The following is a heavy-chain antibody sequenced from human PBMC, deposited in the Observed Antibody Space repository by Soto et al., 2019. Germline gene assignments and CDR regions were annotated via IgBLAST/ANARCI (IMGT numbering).Heavy chain of an antibody. CDR1: GYTFTSYA. V-gene: IGHV1-3*01. Sequence: ASVKVSCKASGYTFTSYAMHWVRQAPGQRLEWMGWINAGNGNTKYSQKFQGRVTITRDTSASTAYMELSSLRSEDTAVYYCARAYPQPYYYDSSGSPFDYWGRGTLVTVSS. J-gene: IGHJ4*02. D-gene: IGHD3-22*01. CDR3: ARAYPQPYYYDSSGSPFDY. CDR2: INAGNGNT.